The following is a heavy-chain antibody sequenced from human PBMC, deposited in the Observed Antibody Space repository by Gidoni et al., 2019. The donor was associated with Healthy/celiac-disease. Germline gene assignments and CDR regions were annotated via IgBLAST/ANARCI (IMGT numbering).Heavy chain of an antibody. V-gene: IGHV3-9*01. J-gene: IGHJ3*02. Sequence: EVRLVESGGGLVQPGRSLRLSCAASGLPFDDYAMQWVRKAPGKGLEWVSGISWNSGSIGYADSVKGRFTISRDNAKNSLYLQMNSLRAEDTALYYCAKDMGTSGWYDAFDIWGQGTMVTVSS. CDR1: GLPFDDYA. CDR3: AKDMGTSGWYDAFDI. D-gene: IGHD6-19*01. CDR2: ISWNSGSI.